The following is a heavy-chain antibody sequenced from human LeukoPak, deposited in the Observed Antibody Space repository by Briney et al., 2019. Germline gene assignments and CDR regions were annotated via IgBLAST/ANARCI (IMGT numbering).Heavy chain of an antibody. J-gene: IGHJ4*02. Sequence: GASVKVSCKASGYTFTSYGISWVRQAPGQGLEWMGWISAYNGNTNYAQKLQGRVTMTTDTSTSTAYMELRSLRSDDTAVYYCAASCLNWDYYDSSGYSDYWGQGTLVTVSS. D-gene: IGHD3-22*01. CDR2: ISAYNGNT. CDR1: GYTFTSYG. CDR3: AASCLNWDYYDSSGYSDY. V-gene: IGHV1-18*01.